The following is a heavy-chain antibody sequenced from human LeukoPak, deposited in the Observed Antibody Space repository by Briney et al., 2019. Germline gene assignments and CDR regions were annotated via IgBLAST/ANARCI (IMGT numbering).Heavy chain of an antibody. CDR1: GFTFSSYA. J-gene: IGHJ5*02. CDR2: ISYDGSNK. CDR3: ARVDEYSSSLLNPENWFDP. V-gene: IGHV3-30-3*01. D-gene: IGHD6-6*01. Sequence: GGSLRLSWAASGFTFSSYAMHWVRQAPGKGLEWVAVISYDGSNKYYADSVKGRFTISRDNSKNTLHLQMNSLRAEDTAVYYCARVDEYSSSLLNPENWFDPWGQGTLVTVPS.